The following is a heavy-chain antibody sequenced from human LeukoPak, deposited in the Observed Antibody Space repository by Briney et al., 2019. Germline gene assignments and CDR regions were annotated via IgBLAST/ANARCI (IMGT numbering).Heavy chain of an antibody. J-gene: IGHJ6*03. CDR2: IYDSGST. V-gene: IGHV4-30-4*01. D-gene: IGHD3-10*01. CDR1: GGSINSGDYY. Sequence: PSETLSLTCTVSGGSINSGDYYWSWIRQPPGKGLEWIGYIYDSGSTYYNPSLKSRVNILVDTSKNQLSLKLSSVTAADTAVYYCARTSRRNYYGSGSYYTPPYYYYYMDVWGKGTTVTVSS. CDR3: ARTSRRNYYGSGSYYTPPYYYYYMDV.